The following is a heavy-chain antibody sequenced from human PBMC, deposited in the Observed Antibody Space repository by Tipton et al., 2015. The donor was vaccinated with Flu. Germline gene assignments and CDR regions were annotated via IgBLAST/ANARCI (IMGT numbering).Heavy chain of an antibody. CDR1: GGSISGYY. CDR2: IHDSGSA. Sequence: TLSLTCTVSGGSISGYYWSWIRQPPGKRLGWMGHIHDSGSANYSPSLKSRVTMSVDSPKNQFSLKLSSVTAADTAVYYCARDDSGFNDYWGPGTLVTVSS. V-gene: IGHV4-59*12. J-gene: IGHJ4*02. CDR3: ARDDSGFNDY. D-gene: IGHD3-22*01.